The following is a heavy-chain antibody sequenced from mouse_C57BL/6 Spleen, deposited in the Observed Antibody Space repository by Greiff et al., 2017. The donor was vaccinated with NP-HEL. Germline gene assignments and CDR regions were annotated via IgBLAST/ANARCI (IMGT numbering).Heavy chain of an antibody. D-gene: IGHD3-2*02. CDR1: GFTFSDYG. V-gene: IGHV5-17*01. Sequence: EVMLVESGGGLVKPGGSLKLSCAASGFTFSDYGMHWVRQTPEKGLEWVAYISSGSSTIYYADTVKGRFTISRDNAKNTLFLQMTSLRAEDTAMYYCARGDSSGYVDDRGQGTTLTVST. CDR3: ARGDSSGYVDD. J-gene: IGHJ2*01. CDR2: ISSGSSTI.